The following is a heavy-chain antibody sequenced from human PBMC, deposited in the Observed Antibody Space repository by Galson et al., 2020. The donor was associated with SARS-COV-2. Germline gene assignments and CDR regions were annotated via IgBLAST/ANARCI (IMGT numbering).Heavy chain of an antibody. CDR2: IYYSGST. J-gene: IGHJ2*01. Sequence: SETLSLTCTVSGGSISSGGYYWSWIRQHPGKGLEWIGYIYYSGSTYYNPSLKSRVTISVDTSKNQFSLKLSSVTAADTAVYYCARILRITIFGVVMYFDLWGRGTLVTVSS. V-gene: IGHV4-31*03. D-gene: IGHD3-3*01. CDR3: ARILRITIFGVVMYFDL. CDR1: GGSISSGGYY.